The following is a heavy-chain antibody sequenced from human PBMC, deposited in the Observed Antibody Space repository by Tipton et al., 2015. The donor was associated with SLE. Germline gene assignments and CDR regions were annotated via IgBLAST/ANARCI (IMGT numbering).Heavy chain of an antibody. CDR2: IYYSGST. Sequence: TLSLTCTVSGGSISSSSNYWGWIRQPPGKGLEWIGSIYYSGSTYYNPSLKSRVTISVDTSKNQFSLKLSSVTAADTAVYYCARLGVTMVRGVREDYFDYWGQGTLVTVSS. V-gene: IGHV4-39*01. CDR1: GGSISSSSNY. J-gene: IGHJ4*02. D-gene: IGHD3-10*01. CDR3: ARLGVTMVRGVREDYFDY.